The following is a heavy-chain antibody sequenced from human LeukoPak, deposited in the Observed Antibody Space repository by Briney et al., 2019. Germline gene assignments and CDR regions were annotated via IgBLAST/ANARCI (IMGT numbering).Heavy chain of an antibody. CDR1: GYTFTSYG. J-gene: IGHJ4*02. CDR2: ISAYNVNT. CDR3: ARGSAMAQRQLVRHFHS. Sequence: ASVKVSCKASGYTFTSYGISRVRQAPGQGLEWMGWISAYNVNTKYAQKLQDRVTMTTDTSTTTAYLEVRSLTSDDTAVYYCARGSAMAQRQLVRHFHSWGQGTLVIVSS. V-gene: IGHV1-18*01. D-gene: IGHD6-6*01.